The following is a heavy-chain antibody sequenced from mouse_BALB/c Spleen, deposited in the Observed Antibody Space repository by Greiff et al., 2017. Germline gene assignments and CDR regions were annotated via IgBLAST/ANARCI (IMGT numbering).Heavy chain of an antibody. CDR3: AREGYVGHFDY. J-gene: IGHJ2*01. CDR1: GFTFSDYY. D-gene: IGHD2-2*01. CDR2: ISDGGSYT. V-gene: IGHV5-4*02. Sequence: DVKLVESGGGLVKPGGSLKLSCAASGFTFSDYYMYWVRQTPEKRLEWVATISDGGSYTYYPDSVKGRFTISRDNAKNNLYLQMSSLKSEDTAMYYCAREGYVGHFDYWGQGTTLTVSS.